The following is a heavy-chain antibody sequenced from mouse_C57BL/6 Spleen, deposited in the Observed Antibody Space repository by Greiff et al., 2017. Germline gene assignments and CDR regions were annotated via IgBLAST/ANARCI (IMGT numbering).Heavy chain of an antibody. CDR2: ISYDGSN. J-gene: IGHJ4*01. Sequence: EESGPGLVKPSQSLSLTCSVTGYSITSGYYWNWIRQFPGNKLEWMGYISYDGSNNYNPSLKNRISITRDTSKNQFFLKLNSVTTEDTATYYCARGDHYYGSSSYAMDYWGQGTSVTVSS. CDR1: GYSITSGYY. V-gene: IGHV3-6*01. D-gene: IGHD1-1*01. CDR3: ARGDHYYGSSSYAMDY.